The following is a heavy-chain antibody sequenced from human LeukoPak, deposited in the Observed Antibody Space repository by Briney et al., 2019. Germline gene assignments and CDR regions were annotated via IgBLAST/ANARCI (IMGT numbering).Heavy chain of an antibody. V-gene: IGHV3-23*01. J-gene: IGHJ2*01. CDR2: ITGSSTWT. D-gene: IGHD7-27*01. Sequence: PGGSMRLSCEASGFTFGTYGMTWVRQAPGKGLEWVSGITGSSTWTYYGDSVRGRFTISRDNSKNTLHLQMNNLTADDTAIYYCARELVSLGTGYFDLWGRGTLVTVSS. CDR3: ARELVSLGTGYFDL. CDR1: GFTFGTYG.